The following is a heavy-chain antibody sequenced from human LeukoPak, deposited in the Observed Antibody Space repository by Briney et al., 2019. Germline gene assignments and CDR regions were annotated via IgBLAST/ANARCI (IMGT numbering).Heavy chain of an antibody. V-gene: IGHV4-34*01. D-gene: IGHD3-16*01. Sequence: AETLTLSCAASGASFNTYYWTWIRQSPDKGLEWIGEVNHDGDTNYNPSLRTCVVMSVDASKNQFTLKMSSVTAGDTAIYFCTSGRVALPNDLPSLLFDFWGQGTLVTVSS. CDR2: VNHDGDT. CDR3: TSGRVALPNDLPSLLFDF. J-gene: IGHJ5*01. CDR1: GASFNTYY.